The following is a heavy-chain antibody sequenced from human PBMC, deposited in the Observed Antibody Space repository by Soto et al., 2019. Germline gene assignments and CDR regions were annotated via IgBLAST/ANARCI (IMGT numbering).Heavy chain of an antibody. V-gene: IGHV3-30*18. CDR2: ILYDGSNK. Sequence: GGSLRLSCAASGFTFSNYGMHWVRQTPGKGLEWVALILYDGSNKYYADSVKGRFTISRDNSRNTLYLQVSSLRAEDTAVYYCAKSRDAYNFYFYYGMDVWGQGTSVTVSS. CDR1: GFTFSNYG. J-gene: IGHJ6*02. D-gene: IGHD1-1*01. CDR3: AKSRDAYNFYFYYGMDV.